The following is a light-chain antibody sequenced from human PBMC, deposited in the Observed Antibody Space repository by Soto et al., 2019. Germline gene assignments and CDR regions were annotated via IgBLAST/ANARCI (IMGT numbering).Light chain of an antibody. J-gene: IGLJ1*01. CDR1: STVVGNYNY. CDR3: NSYTTSSTYV. CDR2: DVS. Sequence: QSALTQPASVSGSPGQSIAISCTGTSTVVGNYNYVSWYQQHPGRAPQLMIYDVSNRPSGVSDRFSGSKSGNTASLTISGLQPEDEADYYCNSYTTSSTYVFGTGTKVTVL. V-gene: IGLV2-14*03.